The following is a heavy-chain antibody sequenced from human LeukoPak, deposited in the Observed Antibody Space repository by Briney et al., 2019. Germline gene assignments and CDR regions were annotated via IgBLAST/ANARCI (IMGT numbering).Heavy chain of an antibody. CDR1: GFTVSSNY. CDR3: ARGGVVVVPQGAFDI. Sequence: PGGPLRLSCAASGFTVSSNYMSWVRQAPGKGLEWVSVIYSGGSTYYADSVKGRFTISRDNSKHTLYLQMNSLRAEDTAVYYCARGGVVVVPQGAFDIWGQGTMVTVSS. D-gene: IGHD3-22*01. J-gene: IGHJ3*02. CDR2: IYSGGST. V-gene: IGHV3-66*02.